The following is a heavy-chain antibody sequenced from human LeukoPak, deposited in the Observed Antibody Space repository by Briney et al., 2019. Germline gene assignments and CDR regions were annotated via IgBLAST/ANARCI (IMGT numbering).Heavy chain of an antibody. CDR2: ISYDGSNK. V-gene: IGHV3-30*18. Sequence: GGSLRLSCAASGFTFSSYGMHWVRQAPGKGLEWVAVISYDGSNKYYADSVKGRFTISRDNSKNTLYLQMNSLRAEDTAVYYCAKPGDYVPFDYWGQGTLVTVSS. CDR3: AKPGDYVPFDY. J-gene: IGHJ4*02. D-gene: IGHD4-17*01. CDR1: GFTFSSYG.